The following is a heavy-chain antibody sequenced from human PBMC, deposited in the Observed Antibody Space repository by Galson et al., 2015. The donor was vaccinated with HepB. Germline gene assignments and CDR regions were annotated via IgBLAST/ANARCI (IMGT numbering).Heavy chain of an antibody. J-gene: IGHJ6*01. V-gene: IGHV4-34*01. Sequence: DTLSLPCAVFGGSLSGYHWTWIRQSPGKGLEWIGEITLSGGTHSNPSLKSRVTISVDTSKDQFSLKVRSVTASDTAVYYCARGKGRQLLLGYHYYGMDVWGQGTTVTVSS. CDR1: GGSLSGYH. D-gene: IGHD3-16*01. CDR2: ITLSGGT. CDR3: ARGKGRQLLLGYHYYGMDV.